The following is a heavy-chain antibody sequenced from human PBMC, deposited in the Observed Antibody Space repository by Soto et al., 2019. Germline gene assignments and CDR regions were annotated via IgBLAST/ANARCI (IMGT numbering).Heavy chain of an antibody. J-gene: IGHJ3*02. CDR3: AKSKVGMIVVVTDAFDI. CDR1: GFTFSSYG. D-gene: IGHD3-22*01. Sequence: QVQLVESGGGVVQPGRSLRLSCAASGFTFSSYGMHWVRQAPGKGLEWVAVISYDGSNKYYADSVKGRFTISRDNSKNTLYLQMNSLRAEDTAVYYCAKSKVGMIVVVTDAFDIWGQGTMVTVSS. V-gene: IGHV3-30*18. CDR2: ISYDGSNK.